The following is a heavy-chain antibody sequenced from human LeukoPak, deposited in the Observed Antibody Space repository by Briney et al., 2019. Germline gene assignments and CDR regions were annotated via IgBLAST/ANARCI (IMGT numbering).Heavy chain of an antibody. J-gene: IGHJ6*03. Sequence: SETLSLTCAVSGYSISSAYYWGWIRQPPGKGLEWIGYIYYSGSTNYNPSLKSRVTISVDTSKNQFSLKLSSVTAADTAVYYCARGRRVGALHYYYYYYMDVWGKGTTVTVSS. CDR2: IYYSGST. D-gene: IGHD1-26*01. CDR3: ARGRRVGALHYYYYYYMDV. V-gene: IGHV4-61*01. CDR1: GYSISSAYY.